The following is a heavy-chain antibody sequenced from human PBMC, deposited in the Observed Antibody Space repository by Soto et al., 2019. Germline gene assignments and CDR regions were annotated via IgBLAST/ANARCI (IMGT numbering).Heavy chain of an antibody. D-gene: IGHD3-22*01. CDR1: GFTFSSYA. V-gene: IGHV3-23*01. CDR2: ISGSGGST. Sequence: GESLKISCAASGFTFSSYAMSWVRQAPGKGLEWVSAISGSGGSTYYADSVKGRFTISRDNSKNTLYLQMNSLRAEDTAVHYCAKGAVDYYDSSGYYYYYYMDVWGKGTTVTVSS. CDR3: AKGAVDYYDSSGYYYYYYMDV. J-gene: IGHJ6*03.